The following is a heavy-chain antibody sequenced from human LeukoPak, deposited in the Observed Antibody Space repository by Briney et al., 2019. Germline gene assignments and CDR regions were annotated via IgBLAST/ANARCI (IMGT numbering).Heavy chain of an antibody. CDR3: ARDGYYDSSGYDY. V-gene: IGHV4-59*01. Sequence: SETLSLTCTVSGGSISSYYWSWIRQPPGKGLEWIGYIYYSGSTNYNPSLKSRVTISVDTSKNQFSLKLSSVTAADTAVYYCARDGYYDSSGYDYWGQGTLVTVSS. D-gene: IGHD3-22*01. CDR2: IYYSGST. CDR1: GGSISSYY. J-gene: IGHJ4*02.